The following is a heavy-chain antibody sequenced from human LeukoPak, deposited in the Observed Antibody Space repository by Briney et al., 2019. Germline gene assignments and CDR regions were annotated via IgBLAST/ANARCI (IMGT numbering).Heavy chain of an antibody. D-gene: IGHD3-10*01. J-gene: IGHJ5*02. Sequence: ASVKVSCKASGYTFTSYDINWVRQATGQGLEWMGWMNPNSGNTGYPQKFQGRVTMTRNTSISTAYMELSSLRSEDTAVYYCARGALLLWFGESLMFDPWGQGTLVTVSS. V-gene: IGHV1-8*01. CDR2: MNPNSGNT. CDR3: ARGALLLWFGESLMFDP. CDR1: GYTFTSYD.